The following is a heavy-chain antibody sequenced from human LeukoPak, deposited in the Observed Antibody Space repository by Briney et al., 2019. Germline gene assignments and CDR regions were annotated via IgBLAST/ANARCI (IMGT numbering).Heavy chain of an antibody. V-gene: IGHV4-39*01. J-gene: IGHJ4*02. CDR2: IYHSGST. D-gene: IGHD3-22*01. CDR1: GGSISSSSYY. Sequence: SETLSLTCTVSGGSISSSSYYWGWIRQPPGKGLEWIGSIYHSGSTYYNPSLKSRVTVSVDTSKNQFSLKLSSVTAADTAVYYCAREDDTIGRLFDYWGQGTLVTVSS. CDR3: AREDDTIGRLFDY.